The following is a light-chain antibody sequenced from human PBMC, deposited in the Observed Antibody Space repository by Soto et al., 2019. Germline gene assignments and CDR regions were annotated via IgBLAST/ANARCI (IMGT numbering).Light chain of an antibody. J-gene: IGKJ1*01. V-gene: IGKV2-24*01. CDR3: LQATKFPRT. CDR2: RIS. Sequence: EIVMTQTPLSSPVTLGQPASISCRSSQSLVHSDGNTYLSWLQQRPGQPPRLLIYRISNRLSGVPDIFSGSGAGTDFTLIISRVEAEDVGVYYCLQATKFPRTFGQGTKVEIK. CDR1: QSLVHSDGNTY.